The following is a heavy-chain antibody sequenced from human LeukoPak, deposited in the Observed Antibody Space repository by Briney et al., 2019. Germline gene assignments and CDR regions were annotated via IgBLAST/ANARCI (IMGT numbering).Heavy chain of an antibody. V-gene: IGHV3-33*01. CDR2: IRYDGNDH. CDR3: ARWGIVGHDAFDL. CDR1: GFTFSRYG. D-gene: IGHD1-26*01. J-gene: IGHJ3*01. Sequence: PGGSPRLSCAGSGFTFSRYGMHWVRQAPGKGLEWVALIRYDGNDHWYGDSAKGRFTISRDNSKDTVYLQMGSLRDEDTAVYYCARWGIVGHDAFDLWGQGTMVTVSS.